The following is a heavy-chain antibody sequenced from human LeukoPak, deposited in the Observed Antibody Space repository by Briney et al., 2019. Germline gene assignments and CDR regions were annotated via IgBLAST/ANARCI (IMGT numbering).Heavy chain of an antibody. V-gene: IGHV3-33*06. Sequence: PGGSLRLSCAASGFTFSSYGMHWVRQAPGKGLEWVAVIWYDGSNKYYADSVKGRFTISRDNSKNTLYLQMSSLRAEDTAVYYCAKDRGNYYGSGSYYNAFDYWGQGTLVTVSP. J-gene: IGHJ4*02. D-gene: IGHD3-10*01. CDR2: IWYDGSNK. CDR3: AKDRGNYYGSGSYYNAFDY. CDR1: GFTFSSYG.